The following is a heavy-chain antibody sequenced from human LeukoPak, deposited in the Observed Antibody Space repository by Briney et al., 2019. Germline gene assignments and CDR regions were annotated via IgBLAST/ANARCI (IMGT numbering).Heavy chain of an antibody. CDR1: GGSISSSSYY. CDR2: IYTSGST. Sequence: PSETLSLTCTVSGGSISSSSYYWSWIRQPAGKGLEWIGRIYTSGSTNYNPSLKSRVTISVDTSKNQFSLKLSSVTAADTAVYYCARDVLAVAVPYYWGQETLVTVSS. D-gene: IGHD6-19*01. J-gene: IGHJ4*02. CDR3: ARDVLAVAVPYY. V-gene: IGHV4-61*02.